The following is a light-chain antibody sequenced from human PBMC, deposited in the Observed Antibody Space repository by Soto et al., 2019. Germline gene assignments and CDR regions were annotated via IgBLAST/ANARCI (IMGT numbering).Light chain of an antibody. V-gene: IGKV3-20*01. CDR3: QQYGSSPGT. J-gene: IGKJ1*01. CDR1: QSVSSSY. Sequence: EIVLTQSPGTLSLSPGERATLSCRASQSVSSSYLAWYQQKPGQAPRLLIYGASSRATGIPDRFSGSGSGTGFTLTISRLEPEDFAVYYCQQYGSSPGTLGQGTKVEIK. CDR2: GAS.